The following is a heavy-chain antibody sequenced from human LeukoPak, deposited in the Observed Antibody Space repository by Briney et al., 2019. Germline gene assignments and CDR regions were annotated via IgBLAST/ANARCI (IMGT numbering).Heavy chain of an antibody. Sequence: GGSLRLSCAASGLTFSSYAMSWVRQAPGKGLEWVSAISGSGGSTYYADSVKGRFTISRDNSKNTLYLQMNSLRAEDTAVYYCAKDWYITGTTLLFDYWGQGTLVTVSS. J-gene: IGHJ4*02. V-gene: IGHV3-23*01. CDR3: AKDWYITGTTLLFDY. D-gene: IGHD1-20*01. CDR2: ISGSGGST. CDR1: GLTFSSYA.